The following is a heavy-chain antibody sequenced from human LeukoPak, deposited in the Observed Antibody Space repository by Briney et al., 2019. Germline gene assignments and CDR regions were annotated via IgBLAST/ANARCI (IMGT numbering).Heavy chain of an antibody. J-gene: IGHJ4*02. CDR2: IYSGGST. CDR3: AGDSSGPNVFDY. V-gene: IGHV3-53*01. Sequence: PGGSLRLSCAASGFTVSSNLMTWVRQAPGKGLEWVSVIYSGGSTYYADSVKGRFTISRDNSKNTLYLQMNSLRAEDTAVYYCAGDSSGPNVFDYWGQGTLVTASS. D-gene: IGHD3-22*01. CDR1: GFTVSSNL.